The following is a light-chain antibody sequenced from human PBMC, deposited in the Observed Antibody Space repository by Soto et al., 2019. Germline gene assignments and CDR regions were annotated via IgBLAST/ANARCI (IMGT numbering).Light chain of an antibody. CDR3: QKYNSAPWT. CDR1: QGISNY. CDR2: AAS. V-gene: IGKV1-27*01. J-gene: IGKJ1*01. Sequence: DIQMTHSPSSLSASLGYRVTITCRSSQGISNYLAWYQQKPGKVPKLLIYAASTLQSGVPSRFSGSGSGTDFTLTISSLQPEDVATYYCQKYNSAPWTFGQGTKVDIK.